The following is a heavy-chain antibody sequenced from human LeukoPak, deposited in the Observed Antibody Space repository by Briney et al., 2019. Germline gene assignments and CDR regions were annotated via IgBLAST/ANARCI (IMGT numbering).Heavy chain of an antibody. CDR2: ISTSSSYT. J-gene: IGHJ3*02. Sequence: PGGSLRLSCAASGFTFSDYYMTWIRQAPGKGLEWVSYISTSSSYTKYADSVKGRFTVSRDNAKNSLYLQMNSLRAEDTAVYYRARDPTVTNLHDAIDMWGQGTMVTVSS. D-gene: IGHD4-17*01. CDR3: ARDPTVTNLHDAIDM. CDR1: GFTFSDYY. V-gene: IGHV3-11*06.